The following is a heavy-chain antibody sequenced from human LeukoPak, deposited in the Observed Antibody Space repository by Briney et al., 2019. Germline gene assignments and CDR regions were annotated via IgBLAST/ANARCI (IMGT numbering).Heavy chain of an antibody. J-gene: IGHJ3*02. V-gene: IGHV6-1*01. Sequence: SQTLSLTCALSGDRVSSNSSAWNWVRPSPSRGLEWLGRKFYRSNWYNDYAVSAKSRIAINPDVSKHPLSLHLNSVTPEYTAVYYCAGGGTSDAFDIWGQRTMVTVSS. CDR1: GDRVSSNSSA. CDR3: AGGGTSDAFDI. CDR2: KFYRSNWYN.